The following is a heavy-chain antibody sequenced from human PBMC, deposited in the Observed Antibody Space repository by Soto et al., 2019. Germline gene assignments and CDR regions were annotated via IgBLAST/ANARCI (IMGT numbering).Heavy chain of an antibody. J-gene: IGHJ4*02. V-gene: IGHV1-69*12. CDR2: IIPMFGTS. CDR1: GGTFRSYA. D-gene: IGHD6-13*01. CDR3: ASDRESSSSDFRLDY. Sequence: QVQLVQSGAEVKKPGSSVKVSCKASGGTFRSYAISWVRQAPGQGLEWMGGIIPMFGTSTYAQKFQGRVTISADESTSTAYMELSSLRSEDTAVYYCASDRESSSSDFRLDYWGQGTLVTVSS.